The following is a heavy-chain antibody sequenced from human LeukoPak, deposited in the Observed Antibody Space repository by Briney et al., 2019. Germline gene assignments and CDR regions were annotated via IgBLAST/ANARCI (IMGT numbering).Heavy chain of an antibody. CDR1: GFTFRTYA. CDR2: IIGNAAAT. J-gene: IGHJ3*02. CDR3: ARVTPHTAMANELDAFDI. V-gene: IGHV3-23*01. D-gene: IGHD5-18*01. Sequence: HPGGSLRLSCAASGFTFRTYAMSWVRQAPGEGLEWVSGIIGNAAATYYADSVKGRFTISRDNSKNTVYLQMNSLRAEDTAVYYCARVTPHTAMANELDAFDIWGQGTMVTVSS.